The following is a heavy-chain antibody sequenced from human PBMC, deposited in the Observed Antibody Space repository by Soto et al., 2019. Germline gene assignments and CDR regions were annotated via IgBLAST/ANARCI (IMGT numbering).Heavy chain of an antibody. CDR1: GGSITSSEYY. Sequence: KSSETLSLTCTVSGGSITSSEYYWAWIRQPPGKGLQFVGTIYYSGSSYSNPSLKSRLSMSVDTSKNQFSLTMKSVTAADTGVYYCASHPLNWSDADSWGRGVLVTVSS. J-gene: IGHJ4*02. D-gene: IGHD1-1*01. V-gene: IGHV4-39*01. CDR2: IYYSGSS. CDR3: ASHPLNWSDADS.